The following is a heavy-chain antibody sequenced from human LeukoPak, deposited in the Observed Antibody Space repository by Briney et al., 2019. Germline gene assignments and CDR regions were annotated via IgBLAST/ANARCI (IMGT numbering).Heavy chain of an antibody. CDR3: AREIFGSGSYTDF. V-gene: IGHV3-33*01. CDR2: MWHDGSHK. Sequence: GRSLRLSCGVSGFAFNTYAMHWVRQAPGQGLGWVALMWHDGSHKLYSNSMRGQFTISRDNSKSTVSLQMNNPRPEDTAVYYCAREIFGSGSYTDFWGQGTLVTVSS. CDR1: GFAFNTYA. J-gene: IGHJ4*02. D-gene: IGHD3-10*01.